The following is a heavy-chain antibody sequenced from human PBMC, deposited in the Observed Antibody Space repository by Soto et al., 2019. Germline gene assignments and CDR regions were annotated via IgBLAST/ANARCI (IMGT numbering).Heavy chain of an antibody. J-gene: IGHJ6*02. CDR3: ARIKVITCDWQADGMDV. V-gene: IGHV2-5*01. D-gene: IGHD2-21*02. CDR1: GFSLITTGVG. Sequence: KESGPMLVRPTQTLTLTCTFSGFSLITTGVGVAWIRQPTGKALVFLALAYWNGDRRYNPSLKSSLYITKDTSKNQVVITMTNMYSVDTATYYCARIKVITCDWQADGMDVWGQGTTVTVS. CDR2: AYWNGDR.